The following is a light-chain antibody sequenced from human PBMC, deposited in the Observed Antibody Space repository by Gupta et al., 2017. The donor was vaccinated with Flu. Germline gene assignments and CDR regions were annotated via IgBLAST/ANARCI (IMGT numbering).Light chain of an antibody. CDR3: QQSYTTSWT. CDR1: QSISSY. J-gene: IGKJ1*01. CDR2: AAS. V-gene: IGKV1-39*01. Sequence: PSSLSGSVGNRVTITCRASQSISSYLNWYQQKPGKAPKLLIYAASSLQRGVPSRFSGSGSGTDFTLTISSLQPEDFATYDCQQSYTTSWTFGQGTKVEIK.